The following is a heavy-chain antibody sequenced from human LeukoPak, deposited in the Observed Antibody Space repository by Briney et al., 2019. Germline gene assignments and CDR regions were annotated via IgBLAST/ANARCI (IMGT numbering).Heavy chain of an antibody. CDR3: VRSSGYYDF. J-gene: IGHJ4*02. Sequence: GGSLRLSCAASGFIFSNYGMHWVRQAPGKGLEWVAVISYDGAKQYYADSVMGRFIISRDNSKNTLYLQMNSLRVEDTAVYYCVRSSGYYDFWGQGTPVTVSS. D-gene: IGHD3-22*01. CDR1: GFIFSNYG. CDR2: ISYDGAKQ. V-gene: IGHV3-30*03.